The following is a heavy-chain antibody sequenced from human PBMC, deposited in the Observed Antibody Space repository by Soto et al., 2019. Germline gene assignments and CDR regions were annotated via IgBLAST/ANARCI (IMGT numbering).Heavy chain of an antibody. CDR3: AKEPRLPYCGGDCYEGGGGYYDSSGYSSYGMDV. D-gene: IGHD2-21*02. J-gene: IGHJ6*02. Sequence: PGGSLRLSCAASGFTFSSYGVHWVGQAPGKGLEWVAVISYDGSNKYYADSVKGRFTISRDNSKNTLYLQMNSLRAEDTAVYYCAKEPRLPYCGGDCYEGGGGYYDSSGYSSYGMDVWGQGTTVTVSS. CDR2: ISYDGSNK. V-gene: IGHV3-30*18. CDR1: GFTFSSYG.